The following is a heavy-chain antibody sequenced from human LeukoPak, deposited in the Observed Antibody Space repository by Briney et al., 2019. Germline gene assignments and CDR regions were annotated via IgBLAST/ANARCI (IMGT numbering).Heavy chain of an antibody. D-gene: IGHD3-3*01. CDR2: INTGNGNT. CDR3: ARDRGITIFGVYYGMDV. CDR1: GYTLTSYA. Sequence: ASVKVSCKASGYTLTSYAIHWVRQAPGQRPEWMGWINTGNGNTKYSQKFQGRVTMTRDTSTSTVYMELSSLRSEDTAVYYCARDRGITIFGVYYGMDVWGQGTTVTVSS. V-gene: IGHV1-3*04. J-gene: IGHJ6*02.